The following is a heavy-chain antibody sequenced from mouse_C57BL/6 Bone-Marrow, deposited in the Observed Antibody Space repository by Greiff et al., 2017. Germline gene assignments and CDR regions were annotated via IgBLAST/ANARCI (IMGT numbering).Heavy chain of an antibody. Sequence: QVQLQQSGAELVRPGASVTLSCKASGYTFTDYEMHWVKQTPVHGLEWIGAIDPETGGTAYNQKFKGKAILTADKSSSTAYMELRSLTSEDSAVYYWTSLRSNPAWFAYWGQGTLVTVSA. CDR2: IDPETGGT. CDR1: GYTFTDYE. CDR3: TSLRSNPAWFAY. V-gene: IGHV1-15*01. J-gene: IGHJ3*01. D-gene: IGHD2-12*01.